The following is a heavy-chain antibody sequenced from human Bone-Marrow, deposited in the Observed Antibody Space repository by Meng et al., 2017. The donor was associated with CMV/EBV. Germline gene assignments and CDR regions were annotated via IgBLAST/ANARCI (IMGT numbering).Heavy chain of an antibody. CDR1: GDSLNGGGYY. CDR2: IYSGGTT. J-gene: IGHJ4*02. D-gene: IGHD3-10*01. Sequence: SETLSLTCNVSGDSLNGGGYYWTWIRQHPERGLEWIGYIYSGGTTFYNPSLTSRATISMDTSKGHFSLRLTSVTASDTAVYYCAGRGRGSFAFWGQGIRVTVSS. V-gene: IGHV4-31*03. CDR3: AGRGRGSFAF.